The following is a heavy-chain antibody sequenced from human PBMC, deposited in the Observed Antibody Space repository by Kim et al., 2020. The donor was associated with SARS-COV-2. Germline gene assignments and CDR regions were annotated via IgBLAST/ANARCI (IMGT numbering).Heavy chain of an antibody. J-gene: IGHJ4*02. V-gene: IGHV4-34*01. CDR1: GGSFSGYY. D-gene: IGHD6-13*01. Sequence: SETLSLTCAVYGGSFSGYYWSWIRQPPGKGLEWIGEINHSGSTNYNPSLKSRVTISVDTSKNQFSLKLSSVTAADTAVYYCARGPRYSSSWYENARSGIDYWGQGTLVTVSS. CDR2: INHSGST. CDR3: ARGPRYSSSWYENARSGIDY.